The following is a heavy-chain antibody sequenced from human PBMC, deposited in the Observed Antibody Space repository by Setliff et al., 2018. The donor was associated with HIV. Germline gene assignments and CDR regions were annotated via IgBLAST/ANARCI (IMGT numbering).Heavy chain of an antibody. CDR2: ITSDSGAT. CDR3: ARDFGYSGYGSPIY. V-gene: IGHV1-2*02. D-gene: IGHD5-12*01. Sequence: ASVKVSCKASGCTFNGYAISWVRQAPGQGLEWMGWITSDSGATNYAQKFQGRITMTRDTSTSTAYMELSGLTFDDTAVYYCARDFGYSGYGSPIYWGQGTLVTVSS. J-gene: IGHJ4*02. CDR1: GCTFNGYA.